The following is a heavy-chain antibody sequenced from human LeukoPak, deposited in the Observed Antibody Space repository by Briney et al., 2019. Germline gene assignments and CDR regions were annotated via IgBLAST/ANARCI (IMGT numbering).Heavy chain of an antibody. CDR1: GYTFTGDY. J-gene: IGHJ3*02. V-gene: IGHV1-2*02. CDR2: INPNSGGT. Sequence: GASVKVSCKASGYTFTGDYMHWVRQAPGQGLEWMGWINPNSGGTNYAQKFQGRVTMTRDTSISTAYMELSRLRSDDTAVYYCARADDSSGYYPAGAFDIWGQGTMVTVSS. D-gene: IGHD3-22*01. CDR3: ARADDSSGYYPAGAFDI.